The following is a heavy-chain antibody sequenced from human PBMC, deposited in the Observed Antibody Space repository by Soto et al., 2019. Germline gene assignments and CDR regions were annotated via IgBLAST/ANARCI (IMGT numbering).Heavy chain of an antibody. V-gene: IGHV1-2*04. CDR2: INPKSGGT. J-gene: IGHJ6*02. Sequence: ASVKVSCKASGYSFTDYHIHWVRQAPGQGLEWLGRINPKSGGTSTAQKFQGWVTMTRDRSISTVYMELTRLRSDGTAVYFCARGHSTDCSNGVCSFFYNHEMDVWGQGTTVTVSS. CDR1: GYSFTDYH. CDR3: ARGHSTDCSNGVCSFFYNHEMDV. D-gene: IGHD2-8*01.